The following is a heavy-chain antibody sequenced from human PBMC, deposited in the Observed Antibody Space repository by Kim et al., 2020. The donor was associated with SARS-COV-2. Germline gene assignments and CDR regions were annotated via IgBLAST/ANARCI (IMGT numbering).Heavy chain of an antibody. Sequence: GGSLRLSCAASGFTFGDYAMSWVRQAPGKGLEWVGFISSKAYGGTSEYAASVKGRFTISRDESKSIAYLHMNSLKTEDTAVYYCTRDAGSSGWITDYWCQGTLVTVSS. J-gene: IGHJ4*02. V-gene: IGHV3-49*04. CDR1: GFTFGDYA. D-gene: IGHD6-19*01. CDR2: ISSKAYGGTS. CDR3: TRDAGSSGWITDY.